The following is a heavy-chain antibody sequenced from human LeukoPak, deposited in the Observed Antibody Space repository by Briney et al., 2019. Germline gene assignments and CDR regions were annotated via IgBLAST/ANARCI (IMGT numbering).Heavy chain of an antibody. CDR2: ISGSAHKI. Sequence: GGSLRLSCVASGITFSNYAVSWVRQAPGKGLEWVSVISGSAHKIRYADSVKGRFTISRDNSEKIVYLQMNNLRVEDTAVYYCAGRPTGYSSGYIHWGQGTLVTVSS. CDR1: GITFSNYA. D-gene: IGHD5-18*01. J-gene: IGHJ4*02. CDR3: AGRPTGYSSGYIH. V-gene: IGHV3-23*01.